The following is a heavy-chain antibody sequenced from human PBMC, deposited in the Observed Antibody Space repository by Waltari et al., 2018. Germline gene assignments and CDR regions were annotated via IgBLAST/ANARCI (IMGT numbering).Heavy chain of an antibody. CDR1: GYSFTTYW. Sequence: DVQLVQSGAEVKKSGESLKISCEGSGYSFTTYWIGWVRQMPGKGLEWMGIIYPGDSDTRYSPSVQGQVTISADKSISTAYLQWSRLKASDTAIYFCARRDRGGAVSNYFDYWGQGTLVTVSS. D-gene: IGHD1-26*01. J-gene: IGHJ4*02. CDR3: ARRDRGGAVSNYFDY. CDR2: IYPGDSDT. V-gene: IGHV5-51*03.